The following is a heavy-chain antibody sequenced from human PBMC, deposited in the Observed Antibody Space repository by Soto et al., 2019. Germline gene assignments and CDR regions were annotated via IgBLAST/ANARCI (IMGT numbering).Heavy chain of an antibody. CDR1: GGTISSWY. CDR2: NYYRGRT. Sequence: QVQLQESGPGLVKPSETLSLTCTVSGGTISSWYWCWIRKPPGKGLEWIGYNYYRGRTNCNPSLKSRATIAVDTSKNQFSLKLSSVTAADTAVYYCARRYGSAIDYWGQGTLVTVSS. J-gene: IGHJ4*02. D-gene: IGHD1-26*01. V-gene: IGHV4-59*08. CDR3: ARRYGSAIDY.